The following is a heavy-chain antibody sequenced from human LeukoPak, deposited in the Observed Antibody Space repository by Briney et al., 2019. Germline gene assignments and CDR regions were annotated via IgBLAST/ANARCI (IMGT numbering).Heavy chain of an antibody. CDR1: GFTFSSYG. D-gene: IGHD1-26*01. V-gene: IGHV3-30*02. J-gene: IGHJ4*02. Sequence: GGSLRLSCAAPGFTFSSYGMHWVRQAPGKGLEWVAFIRYDGSNKYYADSVKGRFTISRDNSKNTLYLQMNSLRAEDTAVYYCAKDKELLPFFVLDYWGQGTLVTVSS. CDR2: IRYDGSNK. CDR3: AKDKELLPFFVLDY.